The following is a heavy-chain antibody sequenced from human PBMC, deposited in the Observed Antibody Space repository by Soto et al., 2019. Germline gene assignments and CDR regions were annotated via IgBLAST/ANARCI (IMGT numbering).Heavy chain of an antibody. CDR2: IIPIFGTA. CDR3: AREQLTQSEMKDY. Sequence: SVKVSCKASGGTFSSYAISWVRQAPGQGLEWMGGIIPIFGTANYAQKFQGRVTITADESTSTAYMELGSLRSEDTAVYYCAREQLTQSEMKDYWGQGTLVTVSS. CDR1: GGTFSSYA. V-gene: IGHV1-69*13. D-gene: IGHD5-18*01. J-gene: IGHJ4*02.